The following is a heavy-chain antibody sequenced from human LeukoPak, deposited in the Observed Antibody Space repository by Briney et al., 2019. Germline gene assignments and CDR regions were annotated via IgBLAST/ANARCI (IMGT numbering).Heavy chain of an antibody. J-gene: IGHJ4*02. D-gene: IGHD3-10*01. CDR1: GFTFSSYA. CDR2: ISGSGGST. Sequence: GGSLRLSCAASGFTFSSYAMSWVRQAPGKGLEWVSAISGSGGSTYYADSVKGRFTISRDNSKSTLYLQMNSLRAEDTAVYYCAKDGLLWFGELFPYYFDYWGQGTLVTVSS. CDR3: AKDGLLWFGELFPYYFDY. V-gene: IGHV3-23*01.